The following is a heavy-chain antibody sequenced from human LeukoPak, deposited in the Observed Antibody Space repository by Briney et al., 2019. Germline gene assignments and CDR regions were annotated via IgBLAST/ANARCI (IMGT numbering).Heavy chain of an antibody. D-gene: IGHD1/OR15-1a*01. J-gene: IGHJ6*02. CDR1: GGSISSYY. Sequence: PSETLSLTCTVSGGSISSYYWSWIRQPPGKGLEWIGYIYYSGSTNYDPSLKSRVTISVDTSKNQFSLKLSSVTAADTAVYYCARHPGTRQDYYYYGMDVWGQGTTVTVSS. CDR3: ARHPGTRQDYYYYGMDV. CDR2: IYYSGST. V-gene: IGHV4-59*08.